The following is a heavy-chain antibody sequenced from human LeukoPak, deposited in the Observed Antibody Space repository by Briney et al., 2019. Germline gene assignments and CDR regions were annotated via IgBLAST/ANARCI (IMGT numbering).Heavy chain of an antibody. J-gene: IGHJ3*02. CDR1: GGSISSHS. CDR2: IFYSGST. CDR3: ARDFYDSRGEAFDI. Sequence: SETLSLTCTVSGGSISSHSWSWLRQPPGKGLEWIGYIFYSGSTSYNPSLKSRVTMSVDTSKNQFSLRLSSVTAADTAVYYCARDFYDSRGEAFDIWGQGTIVTVSS. V-gene: IGHV4-59*11. D-gene: IGHD3-22*01.